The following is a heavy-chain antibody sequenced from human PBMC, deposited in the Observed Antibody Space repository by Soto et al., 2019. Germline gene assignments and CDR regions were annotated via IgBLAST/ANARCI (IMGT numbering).Heavy chain of an antibody. D-gene: IGHD3-3*01. V-gene: IGHV3-7*03. CDR2: IKKDGSEN. J-gene: IGHJ4*02. Sequence: GGSLRLSCAASGFTFGYYWMSWVRQAPGKGLEWVAHIKKDGSENYYVDSVTGRFTVSRDNTKNSLYLQMNSLRAEDTAVYYCAKLGSGYYTGLYFDYWGRGTLVTVSS. CDR1: GFTFGYYW. CDR3: AKLGSGYYTGLYFDY.